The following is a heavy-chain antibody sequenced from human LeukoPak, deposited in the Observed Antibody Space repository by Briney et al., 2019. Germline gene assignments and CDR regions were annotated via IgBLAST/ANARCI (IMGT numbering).Heavy chain of an antibody. D-gene: IGHD3-3*01. Sequence: GRSLRLSCAASGFTFSSYGMHWVRQAPGKGLEWVAVIWYDGSNKYYADSVKGRFTISRDNSKNTLYLQMNSLRAEDTAVYYCARGRYDFWSAHHQYYFDYWGQGTLVTVSS. CDR1: GFTFSSYG. CDR3: ARGRYDFWSAHHQYYFDY. CDR2: IWYDGSNK. V-gene: IGHV3-33*01. J-gene: IGHJ4*02.